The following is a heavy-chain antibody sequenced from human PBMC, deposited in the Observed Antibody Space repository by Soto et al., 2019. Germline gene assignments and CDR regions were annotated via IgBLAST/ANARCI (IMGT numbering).Heavy chain of an antibody. CDR1: GFTFSSYA. J-gene: IGHJ4*02. D-gene: IGHD3-10*01. CDR3: AKDEGTMVRGVSTYYFDY. Sequence: GGSLILSCAASGFTFSSYAMSWVRQAPGKGLEWVSAISGSGGSTYYADSVKGRFTISRDNSKNTLYLQMNSLRAEDTAVYYCAKDEGTMVRGVSTYYFDYWGQGTLVTVS. V-gene: IGHV3-23*01. CDR2: ISGSGGST.